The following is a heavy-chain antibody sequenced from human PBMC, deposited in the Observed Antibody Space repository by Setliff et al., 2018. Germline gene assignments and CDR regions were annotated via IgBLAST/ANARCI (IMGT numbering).Heavy chain of an antibody. D-gene: IGHD2-15*01. Sequence: PGGSLRLSCVVSGFTVSNDFMGWVRQAPGKGLEWVSVIYNIGETRYADSVKGRFTISRDKSKNTLYLHLSSLRAEDTATYYCARTCSGSGCYAGLESWGQGTPVTVSS. CDR3: ARTCSGSGCYAGLES. J-gene: IGHJ4*02. V-gene: IGHV3-53*01. CDR2: IYNIGET. CDR1: GFTVSNDF.